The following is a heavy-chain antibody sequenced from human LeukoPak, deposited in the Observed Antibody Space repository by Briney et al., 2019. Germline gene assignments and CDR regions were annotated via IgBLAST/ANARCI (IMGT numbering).Heavy chain of an antibody. CDR2: IIPIFGTA. CDR3: ARDERVVRAFDI. Sequence: GASVKVSCKASGGTFSSYAISWVRQAPGQGLEWMGGIIPIFGTANYAQKFQGRVTMTRDTSTSTVYMELSSLRSEDTAVYYCARDERVVRAFDIWGQGTMVTVSS. CDR1: GGTFSSYA. J-gene: IGHJ3*02. V-gene: IGHV1-69*05.